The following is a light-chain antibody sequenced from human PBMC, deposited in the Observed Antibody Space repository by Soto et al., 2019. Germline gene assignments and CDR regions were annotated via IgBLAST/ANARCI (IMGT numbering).Light chain of an antibody. Sequence: EILRTPSPATLSVSPAERATLSSRSSQSVSSNLAWYQQKPGQAPRLLMYGASSRATGIPARFSGSGSGTEFTLTISSLQSEDFAVYYCQQYNNWPWTFGQGTKVE. J-gene: IGKJ1*01. CDR1: QSVSSN. CDR2: GAS. V-gene: IGKV3-15*01. CDR3: QQYNNWPWT.